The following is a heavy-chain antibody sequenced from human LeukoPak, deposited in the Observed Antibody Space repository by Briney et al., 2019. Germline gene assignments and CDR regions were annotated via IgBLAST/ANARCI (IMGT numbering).Heavy chain of an antibody. CDR2: IYYSGST. J-gene: IGHJ4*02. CDR3: ARAQYSGSYYVLDY. Sequence: PSETLSLTCTVSGGSISSYYWSWIRQPPGKGLEWIGYIYYSGSTNYNPSLKSRVTISVDTSKNQFSLKLSSVTAADTAVYYCARAQYSGSYYVLDYWGQGTLVTVSS. CDR1: GGSISSYY. V-gene: IGHV4-59*01. D-gene: IGHD1-26*01.